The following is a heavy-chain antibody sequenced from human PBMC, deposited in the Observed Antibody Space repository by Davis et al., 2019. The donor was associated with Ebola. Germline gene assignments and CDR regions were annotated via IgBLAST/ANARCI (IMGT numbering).Heavy chain of an antibody. CDR2: IYPGDSDT. CDR3: ARLGPNWGWLYYFDY. D-gene: IGHD7-27*01. J-gene: IGHJ4*02. CDR1: GYSFTSYW. V-gene: IGHV5-51*01. Sequence: PGGSLRLSCKGSGYSFTSYWIGWVRQMPGKGLEWMGIIYPGDSDTRYSPSFQGQVTISADKSISTAYLQWSSLKASDTAMYYCARLGPNWGWLYYFDYWGQGTLVTVSS.